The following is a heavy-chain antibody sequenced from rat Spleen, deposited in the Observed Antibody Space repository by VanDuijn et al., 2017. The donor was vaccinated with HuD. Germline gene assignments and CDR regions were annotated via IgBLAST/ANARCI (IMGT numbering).Heavy chain of an antibody. CDR3: TRNRYRYTSGYVMDA. D-gene: IGHD1-5*01. V-gene: IGHV2-47*01. J-gene: IGHJ4*01. CDR1: GLSLTSNS. Sequence: QVQLKESGPGLVKPSETLSLTCTVSGLSLTSNSVSWIRQPPGKGLEWMGVIWSNGGTDYNSAIKSRLSISRDTSKSQVFLKMNSLQTEDTAIYFCTRNRYRYTSGYVMDAWGQGTSVIVSS. CDR2: IWSNGGT.